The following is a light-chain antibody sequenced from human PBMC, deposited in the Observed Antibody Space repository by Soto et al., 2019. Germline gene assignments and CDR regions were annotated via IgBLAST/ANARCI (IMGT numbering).Light chain of an antibody. Sequence: QTVVTQSPSASASLGASVKLTCTLSSGHSSYAIAWHQQQPEKGPRYLMKLNSDGSHSKGDGIPDRFSGSSSGAERYLTISSLQSEDEADYYCQTWGTGIVVFGGGTNLTVL. CDR2: LNSDGSH. V-gene: IGLV4-69*01. J-gene: IGLJ2*01. CDR3: QTWGTGIVV. CDR1: SGHSSYA.